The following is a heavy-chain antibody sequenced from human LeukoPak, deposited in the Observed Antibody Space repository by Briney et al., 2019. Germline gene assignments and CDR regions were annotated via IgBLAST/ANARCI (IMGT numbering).Heavy chain of an antibody. Sequence: SETLSLTCDVYGGSFSGHYWSWIRQFPGKGLEWIGEINHSGSTNYNPSLKSRVTISVDTSKNQFSLKLSSVTAADTAVYYCARLTGGYYDILTGYQSLDYWGQGTLVTVSS. CDR3: ARLTGGYYDILTGYQSLDY. V-gene: IGHV4-34*01. CDR1: GGSFSGHY. D-gene: IGHD3-9*01. CDR2: INHSGST. J-gene: IGHJ4*02.